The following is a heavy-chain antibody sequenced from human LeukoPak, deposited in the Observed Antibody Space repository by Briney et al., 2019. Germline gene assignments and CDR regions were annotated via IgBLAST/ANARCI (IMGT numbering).Heavy chain of an antibody. CDR1: GFSFSSYW. CDR2: IRYDGGNE. V-gene: IGHV3-30*02. J-gene: IGHJ5*02. Sequence: PGGSLRLSCAASGFSFSSYWMSWVRQAPGKGLEWVAFIRYDGGNEYYADSVKGRFTISRDNSKNTLYLQMSSLKVEDTAVYYCAKDAAVTVTNVRYNYFDPWGQGTLVTVSS. D-gene: IGHD4-17*01. CDR3: AKDAAVTVTNVRYNYFDP.